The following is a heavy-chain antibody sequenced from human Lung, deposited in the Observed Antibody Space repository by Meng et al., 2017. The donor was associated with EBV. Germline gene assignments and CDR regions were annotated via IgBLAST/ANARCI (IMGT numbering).Heavy chain of an antibody. CDR2: INDSGST. D-gene: IGHD1-26*01. CDR3: ARSTFDY. Sequence: QVQLQQGGAGLLKPSGTLSLTCAGYGGSFSGSFSGYYWSWIRQAPGKGLEWIGEINDSGSTDYNPSLKSRLTISVDRSKSQFSLELSSVTAADTAVYYCARSTFDYWGQGTLVTVSS. CDR1: GGSFSGSFSGYY. V-gene: IGHV4-34*01. J-gene: IGHJ4*02.